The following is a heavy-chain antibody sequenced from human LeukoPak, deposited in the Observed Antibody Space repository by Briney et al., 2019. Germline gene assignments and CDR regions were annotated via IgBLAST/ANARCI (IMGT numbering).Heavy chain of an antibody. Sequence: ASVKVSCKASGYSFTRHYMHWVRQAPGHGLEWMGLINPSGSSTLYAQKFQGRVTMPRDMSTTTDYMELSSLRSEDTAVCYCARDNSVGDIAWWFDPWGQGTLVTVSS. J-gene: IGHJ5*02. CDR3: ARDNSVGDIAWWFDP. CDR1: GYSFTRHY. CDR2: INPSGSST. D-gene: IGHD3-16*02. V-gene: IGHV1-46*01.